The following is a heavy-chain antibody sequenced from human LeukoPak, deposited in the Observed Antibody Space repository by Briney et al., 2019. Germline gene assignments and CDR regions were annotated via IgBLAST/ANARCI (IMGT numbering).Heavy chain of an antibody. CDR1: GFTFSSYA. J-gene: IGHJ4*02. D-gene: IGHD2-2*01. V-gene: IGHV3-23*01. CDR3: AKAADIVVVRAGLHYLDN. Sequence: GGSLRLSCAASGFTFSSYAMTWVRQAPGKGLEWVSSISGGGSDTYYADSVKGRFTISRVNSKNTLYLQVNSLRAEDAAVYYCAKAADIVVVRAGLHYLDNWGQGTLVTVSS. CDR2: ISGGGSDT.